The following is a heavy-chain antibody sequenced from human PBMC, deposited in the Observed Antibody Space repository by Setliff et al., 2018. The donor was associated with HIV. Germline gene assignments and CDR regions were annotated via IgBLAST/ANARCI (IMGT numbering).Heavy chain of an antibody. CDR1: GGSISPTNYY. CDR3: ARDRGGAAAGGYYYMDV. J-gene: IGHJ6*03. Sequence: SETLSLTCTVSGGSISPTNYYWGWIRQPPGKGLEWIGYIYYSGSTYYNPSLKSLVTISVDMSKNQFSLKLNSVTAADTAVYHCARDRGGAAAGGYYYMDVWGKGTTVTVSS. V-gene: IGHV4-39*07. D-gene: IGHD6-13*01. CDR2: IYYSGST.